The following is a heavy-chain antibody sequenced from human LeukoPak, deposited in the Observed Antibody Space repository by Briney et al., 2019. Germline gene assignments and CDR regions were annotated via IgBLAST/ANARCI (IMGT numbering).Heavy chain of an antibody. J-gene: IGHJ4*02. CDR3: ARDRTISLGTSKEIKYITIFDY. CDR2: INPNSGGT. V-gene: IGHV1-2*02. D-gene: IGHD3-3*01. CDR1: GYTFTGYY. Sequence: ASVKVSCKASGYTFTGYYMHWVRQAPGQGLEWMGWINPNSGGTNYAQKFQVRVTMTRDTSISTAYMELSRLRSDDTAVYYCARDRTISLGTSKEIKYITIFDYWGQGTLVTVSS.